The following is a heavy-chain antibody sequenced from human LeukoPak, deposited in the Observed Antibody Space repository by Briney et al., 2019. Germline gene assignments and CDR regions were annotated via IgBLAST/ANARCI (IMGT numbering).Heavy chain of an antibody. V-gene: IGHV1-46*01. Sequence: ASVKVSCKASGYTFTSYYMHWVRQAPGQGLKWMGIINPSGGSTSYAQKFQGRVTMTRDTSTSTVYMELSSLRSEDTAVYYCARDSGKDYYGSGSRFDYWGQGTLVTVSS. D-gene: IGHD3-10*01. CDR1: GYTFTSYY. J-gene: IGHJ4*02. CDR2: INPSGGST. CDR3: ARDSGKDYYGSGSRFDY.